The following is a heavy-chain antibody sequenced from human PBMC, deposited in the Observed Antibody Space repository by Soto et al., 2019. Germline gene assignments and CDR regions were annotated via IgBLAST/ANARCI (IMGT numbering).Heavy chain of an antibody. CDR1: GLTFSSYG. J-gene: IGHJ6*02. D-gene: IGHD3-10*01. Sequence: QVQLVESGGGVVQPGRSLRLSCAASGLTFSSYGMHWVRQAPGKGLGWVALIWYDGSNTYYTDSVKGRFTIYRDNSKNTLYFQMNSLRVEDTAVYYCARDLGSGMDVWGQGTTVTVS. CDR2: IWYDGSNT. V-gene: IGHV3-33*01. CDR3: ARDLGSGMDV.